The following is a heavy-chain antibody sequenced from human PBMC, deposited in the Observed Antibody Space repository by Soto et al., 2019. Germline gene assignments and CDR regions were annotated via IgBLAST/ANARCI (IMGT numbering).Heavy chain of an antibody. D-gene: IGHD3-3*01. CDR1: GGSISSGGYY. Sequence: SETLSLTCTVSGGSISSGGYYWSWIRQHPGKGLEWIGYIYYSGSTYYNPSLKSRVTISVDTSKNQFSLKLSSVTAADTAVYYCARGGYYDFWSGLTETSWYYFDYWGQGTLVTVSS. V-gene: IGHV4-31*03. CDR3: ARGGYYDFWSGLTETSWYYFDY. J-gene: IGHJ4*02. CDR2: IYYSGST.